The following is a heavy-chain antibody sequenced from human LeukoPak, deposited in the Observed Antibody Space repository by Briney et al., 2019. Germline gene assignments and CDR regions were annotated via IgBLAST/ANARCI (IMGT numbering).Heavy chain of an antibody. V-gene: IGHV4-59*01. D-gene: IGHD1-1*01. CDR3: ARDLRRDWNDGFDP. CDR1: GGSISSYY. Sequence: SETLSLTCTVSGGSISSYYWSWIQQPPGKGLEWIGCIYYSGSTNYNPSLKRRVTISVDTSKNQFSLKLSSVTAADTAVYYCARDLRRDWNDGFDPWGQGTLVTVSS. J-gene: IGHJ5*02. CDR2: IYYSGST.